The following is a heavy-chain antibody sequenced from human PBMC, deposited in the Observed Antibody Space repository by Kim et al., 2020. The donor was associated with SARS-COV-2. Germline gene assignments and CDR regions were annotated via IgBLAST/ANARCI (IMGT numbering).Heavy chain of an antibody. V-gene: IGHV4-38-2*02. Sequence: SETLSLTCTVSGYSISSGYYWGWIRQPPGKGLEWSGSIYHSGSTYYNPSLKSRVTISVDTSKNQFSRKLSSVIAADTAVDYCATSWVNTAMVTWGQGTL. CDR3: ATSWVNTAMVT. CDR2: IYHSGST. CDR1: GYSISSGYY. D-gene: IGHD5-18*01. J-gene: IGHJ5*02.